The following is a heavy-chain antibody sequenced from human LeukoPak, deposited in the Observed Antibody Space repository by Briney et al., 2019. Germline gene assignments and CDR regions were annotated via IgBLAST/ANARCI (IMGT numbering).Heavy chain of an antibody. Sequence: PETLSLTCTVSGGSISSSSYYWGWIRQPPGKGLEWIGSIYYSGRIYSNPSLKSRATISLDTSKNQFSLKLSSVTCADTAVYYCARPGQGYFDSWGPGTPVSVSS. CDR1: GGSISSSSYY. CDR2: IYYSGRI. CDR3: ARPGQGYFDS. J-gene: IGHJ4*02. V-gene: IGHV4-39*01.